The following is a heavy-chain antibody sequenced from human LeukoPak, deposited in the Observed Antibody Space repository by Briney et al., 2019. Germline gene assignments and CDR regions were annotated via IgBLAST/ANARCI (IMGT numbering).Heavy chain of an antibody. CDR1: GYTFTIYG. D-gene: IGHD3-22*01. V-gene: IGHV1-18*01. CDR2: ISGYNGNT. CDR3: ARQGVVVPTHFQH. Sequence: ASVKVSCKASGYTFTIYGISWVRQAPGQGLEWMGWISGYNGNTNYAQKLQGRVTMTTDTSTSTAYMELRSLISDDAAVYYCARQGVVVPTHFQHWGQGTLVTVSS. J-gene: IGHJ1*01.